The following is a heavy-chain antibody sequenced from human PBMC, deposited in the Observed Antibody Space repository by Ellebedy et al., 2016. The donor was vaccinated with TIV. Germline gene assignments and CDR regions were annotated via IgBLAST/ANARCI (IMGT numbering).Heavy chain of an antibody. J-gene: IGHJ4*02. CDR1: GGTFSGYA. CDR2: IIPIFGTA. D-gene: IGHD1-7*01. Sequence: SVKVSXXASGGTFSGYAISWVRQAPGQGLEWMGGIIPIFGTANYAQKFQGRVTITADKSTSTAYMELSSLRSEDTAVYYCARQLELRSYFDYWGQGTLVTVSS. CDR3: ARQLELRSYFDY. V-gene: IGHV1-69*06.